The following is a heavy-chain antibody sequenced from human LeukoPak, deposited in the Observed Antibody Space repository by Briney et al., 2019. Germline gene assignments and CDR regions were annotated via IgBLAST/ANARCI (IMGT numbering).Heavy chain of an antibody. D-gene: IGHD6-13*01. V-gene: IGHV4-59*01. Sequence: SETLSLTCTVSGGSISSYNWSWIRQPPGKGREWMGNIYYSGSKNYNTYLTRRGSISVDKSKNKFSQKLSSVTAADTAVYYCAFWPYSSSWYDPEARDDYWGQGTLVTVSS. J-gene: IGHJ4*02. CDR3: AFWPYSSSWYDPEARDDY. CDR2: IYYSGSK. CDR1: GGSISSYN.